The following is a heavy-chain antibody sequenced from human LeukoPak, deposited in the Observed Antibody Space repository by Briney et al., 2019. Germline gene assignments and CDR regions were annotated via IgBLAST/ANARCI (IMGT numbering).Heavy chain of an antibody. J-gene: IGHJ6*04. D-gene: IGHD3-10*01. Sequence: ASVKVSCKASGYTFTSYYMHWVRQAPGQGLEWMGIINPSGGSTSYALKFQGRVTMTRDTSTSTVYMELSSLRSEDTAVYYCASQNYGSGSEYYYYGMDVWGKGTTVTVSS. CDR3: ASQNYGSGSEYYYYGMDV. CDR1: GYTFTSYY. CDR2: INPSGGST. V-gene: IGHV1-46*01.